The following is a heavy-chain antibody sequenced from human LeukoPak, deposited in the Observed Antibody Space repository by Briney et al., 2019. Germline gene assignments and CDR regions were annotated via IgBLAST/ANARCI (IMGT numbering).Heavy chain of an antibody. Sequence: GGSLRLSCEGSGFIFGDYGMHWVRQAPGKGLEWVAFIRYDGSDKYYADSVKGRFTISRDNSKNTLYLQMNSLRAEDTAVYYCARAETAMVPFDYWGQGTLVTVSS. J-gene: IGHJ4*02. CDR1: GFIFGDYG. CDR3: ARAETAMVPFDY. CDR2: IRYDGSDK. D-gene: IGHD5-18*01. V-gene: IGHV3-30*02.